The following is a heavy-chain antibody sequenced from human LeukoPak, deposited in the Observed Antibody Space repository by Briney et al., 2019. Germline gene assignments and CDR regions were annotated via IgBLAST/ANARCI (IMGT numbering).Heavy chain of an antibody. V-gene: IGHV3-21*01. Sequence: GGSLRLSCAASGFTFSSYSMNWVRQAPGKGLEWVSSISSSSSYIYYADSVKGRFTISRDNAKNSLYPQMNSLRAEDTAVYYCARADSGADYDFWSGYYLNYYMDVWGKGTTVTVSS. J-gene: IGHJ6*03. D-gene: IGHD3-3*01. CDR1: GFTFSSYS. CDR3: ARADSGADYDFWSGYYLNYYMDV. CDR2: ISSSSSYI.